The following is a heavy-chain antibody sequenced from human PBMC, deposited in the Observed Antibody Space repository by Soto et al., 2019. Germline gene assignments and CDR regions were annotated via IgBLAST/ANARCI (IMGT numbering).Heavy chain of an antibody. CDR3: VRERVAWVICSGTICLDY. CDR1: GFIFSNYA. V-gene: IGHV3-23*01. J-gene: IGHJ4*02. Sequence: GGSLRLSCAVSGFIFSNYAMTWVRQPPGKGLEWVSSISGGDGDNTYYADSVKGRFTVSRDNSKNTLYLQMNNLRVEDTAIYYRVRERVAWVICSGTICLDYWGQGTRVTVSS. CDR2: ISGGDGDNT. D-gene: IGHD2-2*01.